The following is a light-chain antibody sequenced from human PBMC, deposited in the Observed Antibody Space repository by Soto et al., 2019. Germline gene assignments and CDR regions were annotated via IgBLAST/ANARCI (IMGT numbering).Light chain of an antibody. J-gene: IGKJ5*01. Sequence: EIMMTQSPATLSVSPGERATLSCRASQSVSSNLAWYQHKPGQAPRLLIYAASSRATGIPDRFSGSGSGTDFTLTISRLEPEDFAVYYCQQYGSSPPITFGQGTRLEIK. V-gene: IGKV3-20*01. CDR3: QQYGSSPPIT. CDR1: QSVSSN. CDR2: AAS.